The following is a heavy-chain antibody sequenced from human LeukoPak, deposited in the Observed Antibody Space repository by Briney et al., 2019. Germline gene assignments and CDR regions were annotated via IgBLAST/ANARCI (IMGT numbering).Heavy chain of an antibody. V-gene: IGHV3-30-3*01. J-gene: IGHJ5*02. D-gene: IGHD1-26*01. CDR3: ARGEGWFDP. CDR2: ISYDGSNK. Sequence: GGSLSLSCAASGFTFSSYAMHWVRQAPGKGLEWVAVISYDGSNKYYADSVKGRFTISRDNSKNTLYLQMNSLRAEDTAVYYCARGEGWFDPWGQGTLVTVSS. CDR1: GFTFSSYA.